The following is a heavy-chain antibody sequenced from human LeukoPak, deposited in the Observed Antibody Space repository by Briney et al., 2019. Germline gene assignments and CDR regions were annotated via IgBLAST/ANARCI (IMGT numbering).Heavy chain of an antibody. Sequence: ASVTVSCKASGYTSIDYYIHWVRQAPGQGLEWMGWINPDSGGTNFAQKFQGRVTMTRDTSISTAYMELSRLRSDDTAVYYCARDRDGAQGGYWGQGTLVTVSS. D-gene: IGHD4-17*01. J-gene: IGHJ4*02. CDR2: INPDSGGT. CDR3: ARDRDGAQGGY. V-gene: IGHV1-2*02. CDR1: GYTSIDYY.